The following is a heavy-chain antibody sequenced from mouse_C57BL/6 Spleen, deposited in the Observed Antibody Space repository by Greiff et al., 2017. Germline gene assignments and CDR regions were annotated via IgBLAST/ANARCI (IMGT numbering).Heavy chain of an antibody. CDR2: INPSTGGT. J-gene: IGHJ3*01. CDR3: ARYRSSGYFPFAY. D-gene: IGHD3-2*02. V-gene: IGHV1-42*01. CDR1: GYSFTGYY. Sequence: VHVKQSGPELVKPGASVKISCKASGYSFTGYYMNWVKQSPEKSLEWIGEINPSTGGTTYNQKFKAKATLTVDKSSSTAYMQLKSLTSEDSAVYYCARYRSSGYFPFAYWGQGTLVTVSA.